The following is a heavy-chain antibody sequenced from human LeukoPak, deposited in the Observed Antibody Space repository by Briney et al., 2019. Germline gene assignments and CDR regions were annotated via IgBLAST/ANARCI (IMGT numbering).Heavy chain of an antibody. J-gene: IGHJ6*03. CDR1: GFTSSNAW. V-gene: IGHV3-15*01. CDR3: TTDSGWPKTSYYYYYMDV. Sequence: GGSLRLSCAASGFTSSNAWMSWVRQAPGKGLEWVGRIKSKTDGGTTDYAAPVKGRFTISRDDSKNTLYLQMNSLKTEDTAVYYCTTDSGWPKTSYYYYYMDVWGKGTTVTISS. D-gene: IGHD6-19*01. CDR2: IKSKTDGGTT.